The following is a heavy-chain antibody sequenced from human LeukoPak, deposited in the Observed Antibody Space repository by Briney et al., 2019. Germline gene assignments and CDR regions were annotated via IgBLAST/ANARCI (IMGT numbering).Heavy chain of an antibody. Sequence: ASVKVSCKASGYTFTSYGISWGRQAPGQGLEWMGWISAYNGNTNYAQKRQGRVTMTTDTSTSTAYMELRSLRSDDTAVYYCARDLPYYDFWSGYYTGYFDYWGQGTLVTVSS. J-gene: IGHJ4*02. V-gene: IGHV1-18*01. CDR2: ISAYNGNT. CDR3: ARDLPYYDFWSGYYTGYFDY. D-gene: IGHD3-3*01. CDR1: GYTFTSYG.